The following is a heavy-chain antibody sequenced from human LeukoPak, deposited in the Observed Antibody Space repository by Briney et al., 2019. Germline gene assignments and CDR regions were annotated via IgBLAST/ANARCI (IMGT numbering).Heavy chain of an antibody. J-gene: IGHJ5*02. V-gene: IGHV4-34*01. D-gene: IGHD1-26*01. CDR2: INHSGST. CDR1: GGSFSGYY. CDR3: ARGKRYSGRGWYNWFDP. Sequence: SETLSLTCAVYGGSFSGYYWSWIRQPPGKGLEWIGEINHSGSTNYNPSLKSRVTISVDSSKNQFSLKLSSVTAADTAVYYCARGKRYSGRGWYNWFDPWGQGTQVIVSS.